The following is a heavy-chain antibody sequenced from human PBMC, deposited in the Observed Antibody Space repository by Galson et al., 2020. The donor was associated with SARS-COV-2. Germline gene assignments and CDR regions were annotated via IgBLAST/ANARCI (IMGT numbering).Heavy chain of an antibody. J-gene: IGHJ6*02. V-gene: IGHV3-53*01. CDR3: ARDPYSGGWTNYYYFGMDV. CDR2: LYSGGSA. CDR1: GFAVSDTY. Sequence: GESLKISCAASGFAVSDTYMSWVRQAPGKGLEWVALLYSGGSASNTGSVKGRFTISRDNSKNSLYLHMNSLRLEDTAVYYCARDPYSGGWTNYYYFGMDVWGQGTTVTVSS. D-gene: IGHD6-19*01.